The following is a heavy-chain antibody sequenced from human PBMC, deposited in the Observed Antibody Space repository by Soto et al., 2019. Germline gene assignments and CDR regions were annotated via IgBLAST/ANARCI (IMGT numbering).Heavy chain of an antibody. CDR2: IYPGDSAT. CDR1: GYSFTSYW. CDR3: ARPPSCSNSEYFQH. D-gene: IGHD4-4*01. J-gene: IGHJ1*01. Sequence: GESLKISCKGSGYSFTSYWIGWVRQMPGKGLEWMGIIYPGDSATRYSPSFQGQGSISAAKSISTAYLQWSSLKASDTAMYYCARPPSCSNSEYFQHWGQGTLVTVSS. V-gene: IGHV5-51*01.